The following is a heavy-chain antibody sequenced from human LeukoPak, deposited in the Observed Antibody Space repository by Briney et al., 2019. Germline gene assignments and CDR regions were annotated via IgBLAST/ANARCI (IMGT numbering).Heavy chain of an antibody. CDR1: GFTFSSYV. J-gene: IGHJ6*02. CDR2: VSYDGNNK. D-gene: IGHD1-14*01. Sequence: GGSLRLSCAASGFTFSSYVMHWVRQAPGKGLEWVAVVSYDGNNKYYADSVKGRFTISRDNSKNTLYLQMNSLRAEDTAVYYCAKDLKPGEGYYYYYGMDVWGQGTTVTVSS. V-gene: IGHV3-30*18. CDR3: AKDLKPGEGYYYYYGMDV.